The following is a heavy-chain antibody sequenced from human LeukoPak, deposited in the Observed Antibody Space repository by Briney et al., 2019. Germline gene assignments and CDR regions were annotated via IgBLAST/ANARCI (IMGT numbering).Heavy chain of an antibody. J-gene: IGHJ4*02. CDR2: ISSTSSYI. CDR3: ARKSSAVAGPFDY. CDR1: GFTFSSYA. Sequence: PGGSLRLSCAASGFTFSSYAMNWVRQAPGKGLEWVSSISSTSSYIYYADSVKGRFTISRDNAKNSLYLQMNSLRAEDTAVYYCARKSSAVAGPFDYWGQGTLVTVSP. V-gene: IGHV3-21*01. D-gene: IGHD6-19*01.